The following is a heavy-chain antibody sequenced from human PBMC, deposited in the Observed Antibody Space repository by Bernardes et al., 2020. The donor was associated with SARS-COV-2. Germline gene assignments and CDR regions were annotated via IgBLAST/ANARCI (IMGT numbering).Heavy chain of an antibody. V-gene: IGHV1-24*01. J-gene: IGHJ5*02. CDR1: GYTLTELS. CDR2: FDPEDGET. D-gene: IGHD6-19*01. Sequence: ASVKVSCKVSGYTLTELSMHWVRQAPGKGLEWMGGFDPEDGETIYAQKFQGRVTMTEDTSTDTAYIELSSLRSEDTAVYYCATTTVAGMMGWFDPWGQGTLVTVSS. CDR3: ATTTVAGMMGWFDP.